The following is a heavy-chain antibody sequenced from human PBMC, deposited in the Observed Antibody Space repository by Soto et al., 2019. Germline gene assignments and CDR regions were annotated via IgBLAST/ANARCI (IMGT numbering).Heavy chain of an antibody. V-gene: IGHV1-8*01. J-gene: IGHJ4*02. CDR3: ARSPPYSSRKRGNY. Sequence: ASVKVSCKASGYTFTSYDINWVRQATGQGLEWMGWMNPNSGNTGYAQKFQGRVTMTRNTSISTAYMELSSLRSEYTAVYFCARSPPYSSRKRGNYWGQGTLVTVSS. D-gene: IGHD6-13*01. CDR1: GYTFTSYD. CDR2: MNPNSGNT.